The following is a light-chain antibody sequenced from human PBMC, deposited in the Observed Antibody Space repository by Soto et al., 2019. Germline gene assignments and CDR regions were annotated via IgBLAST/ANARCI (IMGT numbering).Light chain of an antibody. CDR3: QQYGSSPWT. J-gene: IGKJ1*01. CDR1: QSVSSSY. Sequence: EIVLTQSPGTLSLSPGERATLSCRASQSVSSSYLAWYQQKPGQAPRPLIYGASSRAIGIPDRVSGSGCGTDFTLTISRLEPEDFSVYYCQQYGSSPWTCGLGTMVDIK. CDR2: GAS. V-gene: IGKV3-20*01.